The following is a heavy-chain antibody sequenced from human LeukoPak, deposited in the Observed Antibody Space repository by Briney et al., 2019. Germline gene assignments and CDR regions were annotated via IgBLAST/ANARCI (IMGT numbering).Heavy chain of an antibody. Sequence: GGSLRLSCAASGFTVSSNYMSWVRQAPGKGLEWVSAISGSGGSTYYADSVKGRFTISRDNSKNTLYLQMNSLRAEDTAVYYCAKVNRNEWHDAFDIWGQGTMVTVSS. CDR3: AKVNRNEWHDAFDI. J-gene: IGHJ3*02. V-gene: IGHV3-23*01. D-gene: IGHD1-14*01. CDR2: ISGSGGST. CDR1: GFTVSSNY.